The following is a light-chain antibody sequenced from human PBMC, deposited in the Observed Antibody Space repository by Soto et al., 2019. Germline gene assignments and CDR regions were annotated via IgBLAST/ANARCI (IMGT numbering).Light chain of an antibody. Sequence: QSVLTQPPSASGTPGQRVTISCSTSRYNLGDNTVNWYQQVPGAAPKLLIYSYDQRPSGVPDRFSGAKSGTSASLAISGLQSEDEADCYCAAWDASLDGYVFGTGTKLTVL. CDR2: SYD. J-gene: IGLJ1*01. V-gene: IGLV1-44*01. CDR3: AAWDASLDGYV. CDR1: RYNLGDNT.